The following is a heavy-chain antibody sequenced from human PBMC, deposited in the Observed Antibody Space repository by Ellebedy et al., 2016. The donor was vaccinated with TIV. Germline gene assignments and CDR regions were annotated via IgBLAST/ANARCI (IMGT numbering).Heavy chain of an antibody. CDR1: GYTFTSYD. CDR2: MNPNSGNT. J-gene: IGHJ6*03. D-gene: IGHD3-9*01. CDR3: ARGGDILTGYENYYYYMDV. Sequence: ASVKVSCXASGYTFTSYDINWVRQATGQGLEWMGWMNPNSGNTGYAQKFQGRVTMTRNTSISTAYMELSSLRSEDTAVYYCARGGDILTGYENYYYYMDVWGKGTTVTVSS. V-gene: IGHV1-8*01.